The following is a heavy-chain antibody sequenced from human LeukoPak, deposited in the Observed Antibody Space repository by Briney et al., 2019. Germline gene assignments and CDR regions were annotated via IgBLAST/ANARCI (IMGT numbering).Heavy chain of an antibody. CDR3: ARPDYGDYYFDY. Sequence: GESLQISCKGSDYNFTSYWIGWARQMPGKGLEWMGIIYPGDSDTRYSPSFQGQVTISADKSISTAYLQWSSLKASDTAMYYCARPDYGDYYFDYWGQGTLVTVSS. J-gene: IGHJ4*02. D-gene: IGHD4-17*01. CDR2: IYPGDSDT. V-gene: IGHV5-51*01. CDR1: DYNFTSYW.